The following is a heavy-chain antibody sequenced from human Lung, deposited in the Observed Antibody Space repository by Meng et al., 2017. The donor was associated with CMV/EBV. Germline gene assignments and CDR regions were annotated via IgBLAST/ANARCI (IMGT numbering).Heavy chain of an antibody. Sequence: ASVXVSXKASGYTFTSYEMQWVRQAPGQGLEWMAIINPSGGSTTYAQKFQGRVTVTRDTSTTSVYMELSSLRSEDTAVYYCARDRNGRRRYYDSSAYYLDYWXQGALVTVSS. D-gene: IGHD3-22*01. CDR2: INPSGGST. J-gene: IGHJ4*02. CDR1: GYTFTSYE. CDR3: ARDRNGRRRYYDSSAYYLDY. V-gene: IGHV1-46*01.